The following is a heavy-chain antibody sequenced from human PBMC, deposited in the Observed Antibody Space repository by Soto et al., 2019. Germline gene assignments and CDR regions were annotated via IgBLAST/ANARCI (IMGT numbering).Heavy chain of an antibody. V-gene: IGHV3-7*05. CDR1: GFTFSSYW. CDR3: ARSGWYSSSWYLGPDAFDI. J-gene: IGHJ3*02. D-gene: IGHD6-13*01. CDR2: IKQDGSEK. Sequence: PGGSLRLSCAASGFTFSSYWMSWVRQAPGKGLEWVANIKQDGSEKYYVDSVKGRFTISRDNAKNSLYLQMNSLRAEDTAVYYCARSGWYSSSWYLGPDAFDIWGQGTMVTVSS.